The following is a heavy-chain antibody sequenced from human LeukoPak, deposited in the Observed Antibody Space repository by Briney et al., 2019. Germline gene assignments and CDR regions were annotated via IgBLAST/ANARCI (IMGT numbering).Heavy chain of an antibody. V-gene: IGHV4-39*07. CDR2: ILYSGNT. Sequence: SETLSLTCTVSGGSISSSSYYWGWIRQPPGKGLEWIGSILYSGNTHYNPSLKSRVTISVDTSKNQFSLKLSSVTAADTAVYYCARVGATNAFDIWGQGTMVTVSS. J-gene: IGHJ3*02. CDR3: ARVGATNAFDI. CDR1: GGSISSSSYY. D-gene: IGHD1-26*01.